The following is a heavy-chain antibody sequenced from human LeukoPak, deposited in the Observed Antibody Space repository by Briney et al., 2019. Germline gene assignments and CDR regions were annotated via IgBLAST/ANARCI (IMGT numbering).Heavy chain of an antibody. Sequence: GGSLRLSCAASGFTVSSNYMSWVRQAPGKGLEWVSVIYSGGSTYYADSVKGRFTISRDNSKNTLYLQMNSLRAEDTAVYYGASPAYYGGTPYYFDNWGQGTLVTVSS. CDR1: GFTVSSNY. J-gene: IGHJ4*02. D-gene: IGHD4-23*01. V-gene: IGHV3-66*02. CDR2: IYSGGST. CDR3: ASPAYYGGTPYYFDN.